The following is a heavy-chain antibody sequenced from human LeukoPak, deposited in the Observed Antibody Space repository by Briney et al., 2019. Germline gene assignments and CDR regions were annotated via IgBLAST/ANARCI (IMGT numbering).Heavy chain of an antibody. CDR2: INIDGVST. D-gene: IGHD2/OR15-2a*01. CDR1: GFTVSSNY. CDR3: ARGRLSGLDYFDY. V-gene: IGHV3-74*01. J-gene: IGHJ4*02. Sequence: PGGSLRLSCAASGFTVSSNYMSWVRQAPGKGLVWVSRINIDGVSTTYADSVKGRLTISRDNAKNTLYLQMNSLRAEDTAVYYCARGRLSGLDYFDYWGQGTLVTVSS.